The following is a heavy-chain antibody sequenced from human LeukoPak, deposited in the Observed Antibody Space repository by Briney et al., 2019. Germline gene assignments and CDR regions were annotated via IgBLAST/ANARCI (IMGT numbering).Heavy chain of an antibody. CDR1: GYTSTSYN. V-gene: IGHV1-8*01. Sequence: ASVKVSCKPSGYTSTSYNINWVRQATGQGVEWMGWMNPNSGNRGYAQKLQGTGTMTMNTSISTAYMELSSLRSEDTGVYYCARRAESYYDFWSGYSDYGMDVWGQGTTGTVSS. D-gene: IGHD3-3*01. J-gene: IGHJ6*02. CDR2: MNPNSGNR. CDR3: ARRAESYYDFWSGYSDYGMDV.